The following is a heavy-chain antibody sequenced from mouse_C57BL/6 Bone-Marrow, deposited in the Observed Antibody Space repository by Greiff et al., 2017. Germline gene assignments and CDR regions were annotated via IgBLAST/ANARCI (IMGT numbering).Heavy chain of an antibody. J-gene: IGHJ2*01. Sequence: EVKLMESGGGLVKPGGSLKLSCAASVFTFSSYAMSWVRQTPEKRLEWVATISDGGSYTYYPDNVKGRFTISRDNAKTNLYLQMSHLKSEDTAMYYCARVLYSNYVDYWGQGTTLTVSS. D-gene: IGHD2-5*01. CDR1: VFTFSSYA. V-gene: IGHV5-4*03. CDR3: ARVLYSNYVDY. CDR2: ISDGGSYT.